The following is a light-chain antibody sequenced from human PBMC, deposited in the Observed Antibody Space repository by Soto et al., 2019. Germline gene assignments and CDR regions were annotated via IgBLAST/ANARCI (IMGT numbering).Light chain of an antibody. CDR1: SSDVGGYNY. CDR3: CSYTTSNTRQIV. V-gene: IGLV2-14*01. J-gene: IGLJ1*01. Sequence: SVLTQPASVSGSPGQSITISCTGTSSDVGGYNYVSWYQQQPGKAPEFMIYDVTNRPSGVSNRFSGSKSGNTASLTISGLQAEDEADYYCCSYTTSNTRQIVFGTGTKVTVL. CDR2: DVT.